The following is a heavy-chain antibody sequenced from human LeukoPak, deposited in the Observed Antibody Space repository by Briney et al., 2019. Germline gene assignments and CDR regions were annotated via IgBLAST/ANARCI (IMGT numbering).Heavy chain of an antibody. J-gene: IGHJ5*02. CDR2: IYPGDSDT. D-gene: IGHD6-13*01. Sequence: GESLKISCKGSGYRFTNYWIGWVRQMPGKGLEWMGIIYPGDSDTRYSPSFQGQVTISADKSISTAYLQWSSQKASDTAMYYCARQGHGFIAAAGSILSWFDPWGQGTLVTVSS. V-gene: IGHV5-51*01. CDR3: ARQGHGFIAAAGSILSWFDP. CDR1: GYRFTNYW.